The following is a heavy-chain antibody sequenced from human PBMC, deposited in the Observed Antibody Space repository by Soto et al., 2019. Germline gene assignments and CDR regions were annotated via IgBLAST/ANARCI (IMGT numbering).Heavy chain of an antibody. J-gene: IGHJ6*03. Sequence: ASVKVSCKASGYTFTGYYMHWVRQAPEQGLEWMGWINPNSGGTNYAQKFQGWVTMTRDTSISTAYMELSRLRSDDTAVYYCVRGTAGDFWSGYYSSTYMDVWGKGTTVTVSS. CDR3: VRGTAGDFWSGYYSSTYMDV. CDR1: GYTFTGYY. CDR2: INPNSGGT. D-gene: IGHD3-3*01. V-gene: IGHV1-2*04.